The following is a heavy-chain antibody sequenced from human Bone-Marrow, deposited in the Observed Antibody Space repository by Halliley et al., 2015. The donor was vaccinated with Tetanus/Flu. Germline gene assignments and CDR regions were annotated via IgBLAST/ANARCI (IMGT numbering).Heavy chain of an antibody. CDR2: VYYTGST. Sequence: TLSLTCTVSGGSLSGYFWNWIRQPPGKGLEWIGSVYYTGSTTYSPSLKSRVTISVDTSKSHLSLELSSVTAADTAVYYCARGPELYSGYDHNTRYFDLWGRGTLGTVSS. CDR3: ARGPELYSGYDHNTRYFDL. D-gene: IGHD5-12*01. CDR1: GGSLSGYF. J-gene: IGHJ2*01. V-gene: IGHV4-59*01.